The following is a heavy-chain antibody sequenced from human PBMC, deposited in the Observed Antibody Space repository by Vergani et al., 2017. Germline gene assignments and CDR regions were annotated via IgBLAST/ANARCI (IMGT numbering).Heavy chain of an antibody. CDR2: IIPILGTA. Sequence: QVQLVQSGAEVKKPGSSVKVSCKASGGTFSSYAISWVRQAPGQGLEWMGRIIPILGTANYAQKFQGRVTITADESTSTAYMELSSLRSEDTAVYYCARGSPRPTLQFYYYYYMDVWGKGTTVTVSS. D-gene: IGHD4-11*01. J-gene: IGHJ6*03. CDR1: GGTFSSYA. CDR3: ARGSPRPTLQFYYYYYMDV. V-gene: IGHV1-69*11.